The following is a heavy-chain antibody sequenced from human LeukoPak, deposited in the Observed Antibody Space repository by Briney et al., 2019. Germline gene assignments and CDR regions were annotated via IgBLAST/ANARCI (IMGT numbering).Heavy chain of an antibody. J-gene: IGHJ4*02. D-gene: IGHD3-22*01. CDR2: ISGSGGST. CDR1: GFTFSSYA. V-gene: IGHV3-23*01. CDR3: AKARGYYDSSGYYFDY. Sequence: GGSLRLSCAASGFTFSSYAMSWVRQAPGKGLEWVSAISGSGGSTYYADSVKGRFTISRDNSKNTLYLQMNSLRTEDTALYYCAKARGYYDSSGYYFDYWGQGTLVTVSS.